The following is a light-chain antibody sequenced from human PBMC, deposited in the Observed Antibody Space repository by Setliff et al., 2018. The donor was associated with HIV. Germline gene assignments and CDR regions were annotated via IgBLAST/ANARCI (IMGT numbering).Light chain of an antibody. CDR1: SSDVGSYNF. V-gene: IGLV2-14*03. J-gene: IGLJ1*01. Sequence: QSALTQPASVSGSPGQSITLSCTGTSSDVGSYNFVSWYQQHPGRAPKLMICDVTKRPSGVSDRFSGSKSGNTASLTTSGLQTEDEADYYCCSYTSSLTYVFGTGTKVTVL. CDR2: DVT. CDR3: CSYTSSLTYV.